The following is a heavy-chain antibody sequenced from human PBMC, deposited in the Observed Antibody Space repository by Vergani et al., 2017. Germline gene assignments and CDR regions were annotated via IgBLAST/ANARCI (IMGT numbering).Heavy chain of an antibody. CDR1: GFTFSSYS. V-gene: IGHV3-9*01. Sequence: EVQLVESGGGLVKPGGSLRLSCAASGFTFSSYSMHWVRQAPGKGLEWVSGISWNSGSIGYADSVKGRFTISRDNAKNSLYLQMNSLRAEDTALYYCAKAFQYYDFWSGYYYYMDVWGKGTTVTVSS. J-gene: IGHJ6*03. D-gene: IGHD3-3*01. CDR2: ISWNSGSI. CDR3: AKAFQYYDFWSGYYYYMDV.